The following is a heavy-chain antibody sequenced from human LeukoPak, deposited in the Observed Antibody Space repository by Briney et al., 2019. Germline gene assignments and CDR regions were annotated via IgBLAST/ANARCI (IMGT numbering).Heavy chain of an antibody. CDR2: ITGSGGST. D-gene: IGHD2-2*01. CDR1: GFTFSSYA. J-gene: IGHJ4*02. V-gene: IGHV3-23*01. CDR3: AKDPYGTRYFDY. Sequence: GGSLRLSCAASGFTFSSYAMSWVRQAPGKGLEWVSAITGSGGSTYYADSVKGRFTISRDNSKNTLYLQMNSLRAEDTAVYYCAKDPYGTRYFDYWGQGTLVTVSS.